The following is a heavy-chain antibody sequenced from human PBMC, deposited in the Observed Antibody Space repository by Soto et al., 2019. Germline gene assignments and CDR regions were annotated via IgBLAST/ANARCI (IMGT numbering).Heavy chain of an antibody. V-gene: IGHV3-33*01. CDR2: IWYDGSNK. J-gene: IGHJ5*02. Sequence: GGSLRLSCAASGFTFSSYGMHWVRQAPGKGLEWVAVIWYDGSNKYYADSVKGRFTISRDNSKNTLYLQMNSLRAEDTAVYYCARDIVVVVAATSTYNWFDPWGQGTLVTVSS. D-gene: IGHD2-15*01. CDR3: ARDIVVVVAATSTYNWFDP. CDR1: GFTFSSYG.